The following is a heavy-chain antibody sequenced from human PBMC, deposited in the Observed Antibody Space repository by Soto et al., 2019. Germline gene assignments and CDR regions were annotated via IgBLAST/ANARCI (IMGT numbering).Heavy chain of an antibody. CDR3: AKDRTYSVASGFDY. CDR1: GFTFTTYG. Sequence: QVQLVDSGGGVVQPGRSLRLSCAASGFTFTTYGMHWVRRAPGQGLEWVAVISYDGSHAYYADSVKGRFTISRDNSKNTLYLQINSLRAEDTAVYYCAKDRTYSVASGFDYWGRGTLVTVSS. J-gene: IGHJ4*02. V-gene: IGHV3-30*18. D-gene: IGHD1-26*01. CDR2: ISYDGSHA.